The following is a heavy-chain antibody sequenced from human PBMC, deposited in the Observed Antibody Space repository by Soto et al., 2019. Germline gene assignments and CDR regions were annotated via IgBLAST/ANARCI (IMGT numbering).Heavy chain of an antibody. Sequence: QVQLVESGGGVVQPGRSLRLSCAASGFTFSRYAMHWVRQAPGKGLEWVAVISYDGSNKYYAESVKGRFTISRDNSKKPLYLQMNGLRAEDRAVYDCARDLHGYGGYVGNGAFDHWGQGTLVTVSS. CDR2: ISYDGSNK. D-gene: IGHD4-17*01. J-gene: IGHJ4*03. CDR3: ARDLHGYGGYVGNGAFDH. V-gene: IGHV3-30*03. CDR1: GFTFSRYA.